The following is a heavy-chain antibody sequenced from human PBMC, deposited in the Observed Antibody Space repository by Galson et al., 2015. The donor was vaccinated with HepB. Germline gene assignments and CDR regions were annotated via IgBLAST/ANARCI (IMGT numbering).Heavy chain of an antibody. CDR2: IKSKTDGGTT. D-gene: IGHD3-10*01. CDR3: TTGSTYYYGSGSYIDY. CDR1: GFTFSNAW. J-gene: IGHJ4*02. V-gene: IGHV3-15*01. Sequence: SLRLSCAASGFTFSNAWMSWVRQAPGKGLEWVGRIKSKTDGGTTDYAAPAKGRFTISRDDSKNTLYLQMNSLKTEDAAVYYCTTGSTYYYGSGSYIDYWGQGTLVTVSS.